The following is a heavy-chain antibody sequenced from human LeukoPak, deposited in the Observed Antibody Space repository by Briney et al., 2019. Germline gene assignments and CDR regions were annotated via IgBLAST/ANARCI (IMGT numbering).Heavy chain of an antibody. J-gene: IGHJ4*02. CDR3: ARILDSAWGELGY. V-gene: IGHV3-30*02. Sequence: GGSLRLSCAGSGFSFSSYGMHWVRQAPGKGLEGMAVIRSDGSNKYYADSVKGRFTISRDNSKNTLYLQMNSLRAEDTAVYYCARILDSAWGELGYWGQGTLVTVSS. CDR2: IRSDGSNK. CDR1: GFSFSSYG. D-gene: IGHD6-19*01.